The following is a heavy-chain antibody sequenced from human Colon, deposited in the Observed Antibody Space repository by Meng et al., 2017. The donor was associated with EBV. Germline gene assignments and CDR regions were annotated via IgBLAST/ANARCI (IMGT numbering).Heavy chain of an antibody. Sequence: QLQLQESGPGLVKPSETLSLTCAVSGGSISSGGYSWHWIRQPPGKGLQWIGYIYYSGSAFYNPSLKSRVTLSVDRSKNQFSLNLSSVTAADTAVYYCARGAYFDYWDQGTLGTVSS. V-gene: IGHV4-30-2*01. CDR1: GGSISSGGYS. CDR3: ARGAYFDY. CDR2: IYYSGSA. J-gene: IGHJ4*02.